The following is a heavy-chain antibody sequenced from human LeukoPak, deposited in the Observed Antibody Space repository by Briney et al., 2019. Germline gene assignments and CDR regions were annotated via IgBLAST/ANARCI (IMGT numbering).Heavy chain of an antibody. CDR2: IYPGGSDT. V-gene: IGHV5-51*01. D-gene: IGHD1-7*01. Sequence: GESLKISCKGSGYSFTSYWIGWVRQMPGKGLEWMGIIYPGGSDTRYSPSFQGQVTISADKSISTAYLQWSSLRASDTAMYYCARQEGYNWNWVYFDYWGQGTLVTVSS. CDR1: GYSFTSYW. J-gene: IGHJ4*02. CDR3: ARQEGYNWNWVYFDY.